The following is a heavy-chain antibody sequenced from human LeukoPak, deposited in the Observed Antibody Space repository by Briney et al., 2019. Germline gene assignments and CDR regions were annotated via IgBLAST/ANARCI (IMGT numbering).Heavy chain of an antibody. V-gene: IGHV4-59*08. Sequence: PSETLSLTCTVSGGSISSYYWSWIRQPPGKGLEWIGYIYYSGSTNYNPSLKSRVTISVDTSKNQFSLKLSSVTAADTAVYYCARTSQDSSSWYGSPSRFDYWGQGTLVTVSS. D-gene: IGHD6-13*01. CDR3: ARTSQDSSSWYGSPSRFDY. CDR1: GGSISSYY. CDR2: IYYSGST. J-gene: IGHJ4*02.